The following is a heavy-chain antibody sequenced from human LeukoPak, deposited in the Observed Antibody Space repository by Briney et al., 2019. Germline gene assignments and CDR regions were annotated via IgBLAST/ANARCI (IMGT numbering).Heavy chain of an antibody. J-gene: IGHJ6*04. CDR1: GFTFSVYG. Sequence: GGSLRLSCAASGFTFSVYGMSWVSQAPGKGLEWVSAISGDGTYYADSVKGRFTISRDNAKNSLYLQMNSLRAEDTAVYYCAELGITMIGGVWGKGTTVTISS. V-gene: IGHV3-23*01. CDR2: ISGDGT. CDR3: AELGITMIGGV. D-gene: IGHD3-10*02.